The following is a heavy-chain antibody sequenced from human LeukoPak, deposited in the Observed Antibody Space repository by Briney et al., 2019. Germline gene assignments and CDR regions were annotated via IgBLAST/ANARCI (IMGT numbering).Heavy chain of an antibody. CDR3: ARVHYYDSNPYYYYGMDV. V-gene: IGHV4-34*01. J-gene: IGHJ6*02. D-gene: IGHD3-22*01. CDR2: INHSGST. Sequence: PSETLSLTCAVYGGSFSGYYWSWIRQPPGKGLEWIGEINHSGSTNYNPSLKSRVTISVDTSKNQFSLKLSSVTAAGTAVYYCARVHYYDSNPYYYYGMDVWGQGTTVTVSS. CDR1: GGSFSGYY.